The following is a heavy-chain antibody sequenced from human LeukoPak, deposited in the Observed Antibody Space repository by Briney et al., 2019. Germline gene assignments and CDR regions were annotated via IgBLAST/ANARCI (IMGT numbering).Heavy chain of an antibody. D-gene: IGHD2-15*01. J-gene: IGHJ4*02. CDR2: IIPIFGTA. V-gene: IGHV1-69*13. Sequence: ASVKVSCKASGGTFSSYAISWVRQAPGQGLEWMGGIIPIFGTANYAQKFQGRVTITADESTSTAYMELSSLRSEDMAVYYCARVSACSGGSCYDNFDYWGQGTLVTVSS. CDR1: GGTFSSYA. CDR3: ARVSACSGGSCYDNFDY.